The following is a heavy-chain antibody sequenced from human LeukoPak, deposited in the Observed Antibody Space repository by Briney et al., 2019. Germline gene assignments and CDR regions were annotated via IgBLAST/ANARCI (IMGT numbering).Heavy chain of an antibody. D-gene: IGHD3-22*01. J-gene: IGHJ4*02. V-gene: IGHV1-18*01. CDR3: ARDRYYDSSGYPDY. CDR2: ISAYNGNT. CDR1: GYTFTSYG. Sequence: ASVKVSCKASGYTFTSYGISWVRQAPGQGLEWMGWISAYNGNTNYAQKLQGRVTMTTDTSTSTAYMELRSLRSDDPAVYYCARDRYYDSSGYPDYWGQGTLVTVSS.